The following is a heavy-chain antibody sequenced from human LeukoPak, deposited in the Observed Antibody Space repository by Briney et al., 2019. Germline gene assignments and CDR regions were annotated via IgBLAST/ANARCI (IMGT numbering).Heavy chain of an antibody. CDR3: TRDRYGGTSY. CDR1: GFTISRYW. V-gene: IGHV3-7*01. D-gene: IGHD4-23*01. J-gene: IGHJ4*02. CDR2: IKPDGGEK. Sequence: PGGSLRLSCAASGFTISRYWMSWVRQAPGKGLEWVANIKPDGGEKYYIDSVKGRFTISSDNAKNSLYLQMNSLRAEDTAVYYCTRDRYGGTSYWGQGTLVTVSS.